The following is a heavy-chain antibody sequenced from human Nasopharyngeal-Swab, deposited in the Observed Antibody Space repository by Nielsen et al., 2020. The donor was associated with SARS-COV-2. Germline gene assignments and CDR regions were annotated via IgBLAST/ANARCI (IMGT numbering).Heavy chain of an antibody. CDR3: ARGQLYYDFWSGYSYYYYYGMDV. D-gene: IGHD3-3*01. Sequence: WIRQPPGKGLEWVSSISSSSSYIYYADSVKGRFTISRDNAKNSLYLQMNSLRAEDTAVYYCARGQLYYDFWSGYSYYYYYGMDVWGQGTTVTVSS. CDR2: ISSSSSYI. V-gene: IGHV3-21*01. J-gene: IGHJ6*02.